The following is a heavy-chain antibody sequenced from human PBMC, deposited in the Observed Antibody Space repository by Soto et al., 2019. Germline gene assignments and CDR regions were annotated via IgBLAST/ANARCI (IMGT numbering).Heavy chain of an antibody. Sequence: VQVSCKASGHTITSYYRHWVRQATGQGLEWMGRINPSGGRGNYAQKFQGRVPITADQSTSTAYMELSSLRSEDTAVYYCARATTGYPLVGVYAFDIWGQGTMVSVSS. D-gene: IGHD1-26*01. CDR2: INPSGGRG. CDR3: ARATTGYPLVGVYAFDI. V-gene: IGHV1-46*01. CDR1: GHTITSYY. J-gene: IGHJ3*02.